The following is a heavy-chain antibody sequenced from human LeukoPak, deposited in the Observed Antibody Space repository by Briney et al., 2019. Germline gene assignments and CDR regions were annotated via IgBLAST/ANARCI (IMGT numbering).Heavy chain of an antibody. V-gene: IGHV3-48*04. D-gene: IGHD6-19*01. CDR1: GFTFSSYS. CDR2: ISSSSSTI. CDR3: ARDRTQYSSGWYRGYYFDY. Sequence: GGSLRLSCAASGFTFSSYSMNWVRQAPGKGLEWVSYISSSSSTIYYADPVKGRFTISRDNAKNSLYLQMNSLRAEDTAVYYCARDRTQYSSGWYRGYYFDYWGQGTLVTVSS. J-gene: IGHJ4*02.